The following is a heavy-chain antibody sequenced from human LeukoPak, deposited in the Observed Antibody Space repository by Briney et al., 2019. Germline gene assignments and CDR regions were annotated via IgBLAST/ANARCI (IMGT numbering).Heavy chain of an antibody. Sequence: SETLSLTCTVSGGSISSYYWNWIRQPPGKGLEWIGYIYYSGTTNYNPSLKSRVTISVDTSKNQFSLKLSSVTAADTAVYYCARGVYIAAAQYGYWGRGTLVTVS. CDR1: GGSISSYY. CDR3: ARGVYIAAAQYGY. D-gene: IGHD6-13*01. J-gene: IGHJ4*02. V-gene: IGHV4-59*01. CDR2: IYYSGTT.